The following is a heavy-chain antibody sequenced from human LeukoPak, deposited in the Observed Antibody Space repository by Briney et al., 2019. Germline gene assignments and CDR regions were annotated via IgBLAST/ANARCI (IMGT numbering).Heavy chain of an antibody. D-gene: IGHD6-19*01. CDR3: ARDDPFPVAGTIDY. CDR2: ISAYNGNT. V-gene: IGHV1-18*01. J-gene: IGHJ4*02. Sequence: ASVKVSCKASGYTFTSYGISWVRQARGQGLEWMGWISAYNGNTNYAQKLQGRVTMTTDTSTSTAYMELRSLRSDDTAVYYCARDDPFPVAGTIDYWGQGTLVTVSS. CDR1: GYTFTSYG.